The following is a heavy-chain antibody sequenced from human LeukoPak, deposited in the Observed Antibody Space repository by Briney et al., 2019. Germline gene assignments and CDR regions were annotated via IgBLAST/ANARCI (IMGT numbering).Heavy chain of an antibody. CDR2: IKSKTDGGTT. CDR1: GFTFSNAW. CDR3: TTGGSFYYGSGSGGGIDY. D-gene: IGHD3-10*01. V-gene: IGHV3-15*01. Sequence: GGSLRLSCAASGFTFSNAWMSWVRQAPGKGLEWVGRIKSKTDGGTTDYAAPVKGRFTISRDDSKNTLYLQMNSLKTEDTAVYYCTTGGSFYYGSGSGGGIDYWGQGTLVTVSS. J-gene: IGHJ4*02.